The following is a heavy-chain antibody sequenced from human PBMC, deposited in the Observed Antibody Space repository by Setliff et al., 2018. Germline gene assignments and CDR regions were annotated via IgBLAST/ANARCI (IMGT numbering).Heavy chain of an antibody. CDR2: ISWNSGSI. D-gene: IGHD3-3*01. J-gene: IGHJ3*02. Sequence: SLRLSCAASGFTFDDYAMHWVRQAPGKGLEWVSGISWNSGSIGYADSVKGRFTISGDNAKNSLYLQMNSLRAEDMALYYCAKSWSGYSDAFDIWGQGTMVTVSS. CDR1: GFTFDDYA. CDR3: AKSWSGYSDAFDI. V-gene: IGHV3-9*03.